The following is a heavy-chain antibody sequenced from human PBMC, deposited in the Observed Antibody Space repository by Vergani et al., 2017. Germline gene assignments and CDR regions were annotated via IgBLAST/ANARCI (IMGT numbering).Heavy chain of an antibody. CDR2: ISYDGSNK. V-gene: IGHV3-30-3*01. CDR3: AREWSGAVAASXYGY. CDR1: GFTFSSYA. J-gene: IGHJ4*02. D-gene: IGHD6-19*01. Sequence: QVQLVESGGGVVQPGRSLRLSCAASGFTFSSYAMHWVRQAPGKGLEWVAVISYDGSNKYYADSVKGRFTISRDNSKNTLYLQMNSLRAEDTAVYYCAREWSGAVAASXYGYWGQGTLVTVSS.